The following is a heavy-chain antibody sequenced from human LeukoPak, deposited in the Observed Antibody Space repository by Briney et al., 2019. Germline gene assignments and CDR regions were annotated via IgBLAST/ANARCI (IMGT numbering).Heavy chain of an antibody. CDR3: AEDLRKYSSSCLVDY. CDR2: ISGSGGST. CDR1: GFTFSSYA. V-gene: IGHV3-23*01. D-gene: IGHD6-13*01. J-gene: IGHJ4*02. Sequence: PGGSLRLSCAASGFTFSSYAMSWVRQAPGKGLEWVSAISGSGGSTYYADSVKGRFTISRDNSKNTLYLQMNSLRAEDTAVYYCAEDLRKYSSSCLVDYWGQGTLVTVSS.